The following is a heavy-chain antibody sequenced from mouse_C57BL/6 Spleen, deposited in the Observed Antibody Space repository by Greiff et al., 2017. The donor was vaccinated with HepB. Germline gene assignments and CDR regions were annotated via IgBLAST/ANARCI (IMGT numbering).Heavy chain of an antibody. CDR1: GYTFTSYW. V-gene: IGHV1-5*01. J-gene: IGHJ2*01. D-gene: IGHD1-1*01. CDR3: TRLLTVVADFDY. Sequence: EVQLQQSGTVLARPGASVKMSCKTSGYTFTSYWMHWVKQRPGQGLEWIGAIYPGNSDTSYNQKFKGKAKLTAVTSASTAYMELSSLTNEDSAVYYCTRLLTVVADFDYWGQGTTLTVSS. CDR2: IYPGNSDT.